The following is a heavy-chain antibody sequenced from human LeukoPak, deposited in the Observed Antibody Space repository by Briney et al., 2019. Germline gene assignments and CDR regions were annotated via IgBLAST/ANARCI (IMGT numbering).Heavy chain of an antibody. CDR3: ARDRGITMIGGV. J-gene: IGHJ6*04. V-gene: IGHV3-11*01. D-gene: IGHD3-10*02. CDR1: GFTFSDYY. Sequence: PGGSLRLSCAASGFTFSDYYMSWIRQAPGKGLEWVSYISSSGSPIYYADSVKGRFPISRDNAKNSRSQQMNSLGAEGLAVYYCARDRGITMIGGVWGKGTTVTISS. CDR2: ISSSGSPI.